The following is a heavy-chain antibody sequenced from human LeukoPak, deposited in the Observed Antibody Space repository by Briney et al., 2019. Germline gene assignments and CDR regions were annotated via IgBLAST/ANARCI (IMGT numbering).Heavy chain of an antibody. CDR3: ARDNAVRGSYYYYYGMDV. Sequence: PSETLSLTCTVSGGSISSSSYYWGWIRQPPGRGLEWIGSIYYSGSTYCNPSLKSRVTISVDTSKNQFSLKLSSVTAADTAVYYCARDNAVRGSYYYYYGMDVGGQGTTVTVSS. V-gene: IGHV4-39*07. J-gene: IGHJ6*02. D-gene: IGHD3-10*01. CDR1: GGSISSSSYY. CDR2: IYYSGST.